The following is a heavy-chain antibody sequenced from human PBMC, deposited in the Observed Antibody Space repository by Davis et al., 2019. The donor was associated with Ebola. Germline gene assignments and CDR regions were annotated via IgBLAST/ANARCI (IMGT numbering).Heavy chain of an antibody. V-gene: IGHV3-30*18. CDR1: GFIFSNFG. CDR2: ISYDGSDI. J-gene: IGHJ3*01. Sequence: GESLKISCEASGFIFSNFGMHWVRQAPGKGLEWVGIISYDGSDIKYGDSVKGRFTISRDNSKNTLFLQMSSLTSDDTAVYYCAKLVGVTGTADDFDLWGHETMVTVSS. D-gene: IGHD1-1*01. CDR3: AKLVGVTGTADDFDL.